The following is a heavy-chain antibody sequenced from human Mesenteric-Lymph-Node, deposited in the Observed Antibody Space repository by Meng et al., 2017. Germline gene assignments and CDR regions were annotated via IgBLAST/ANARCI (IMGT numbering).Heavy chain of an antibody. CDR2: MNPNSGNT. V-gene: IGHV1-8*03. CDR3: AREAGYYDSSGYVFDY. Sequence: ASVKVSCKASGYSFTDYFIHWVRQATGQGLEWMGWMNPNSGNTGYAQKFQGRVTITRNTSISTAYMELSSVTAADTAVYYCAREAGYYDSSGYVFDYWGQGTLVTVSS. D-gene: IGHD3-22*01. CDR1: GYSFTDYF. J-gene: IGHJ4*02.